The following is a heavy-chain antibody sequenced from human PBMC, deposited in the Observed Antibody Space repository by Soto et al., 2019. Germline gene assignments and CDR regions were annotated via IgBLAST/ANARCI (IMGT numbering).Heavy chain of an antibody. CDR2: IIPIFGTA. CDR1: GGTFSSYA. CDR3: ARTNSSSRASRGWFDP. Sequence: QVQLVQSGAEVKKPGSSVKVSCKASGGTFSSYAISWVRQAPGQGPERMGGIIPIFGTANYAQKFQGRITITADEYTSTDYMELSSLRSEDTAVYYCARTNSSSRASRGWFDPWSQVTLVTVSS. J-gene: IGHJ5*02. V-gene: IGHV1-69*12. D-gene: IGHD6-13*01.